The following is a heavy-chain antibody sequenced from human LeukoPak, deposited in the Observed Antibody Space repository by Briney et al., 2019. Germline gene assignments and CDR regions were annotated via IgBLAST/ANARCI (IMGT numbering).Heavy chain of an antibody. J-gene: IGHJ3*02. D-gene: IGHD4-23*01. CDR2: IYTSGST. Sequence: PSETLSLTCTVSGGSISSYYWSWIRQPAGKGLEWIGRIYTSGSTNYNPSLKSRVTTSVDTSKHQFSLKLSSVTAADTAVYYCARGGNSGAFDIWGQGTMVTVSS. CDR1: GGSISSYY. V-gene: IGHV4-4*07. CDR3: ARGGNSGAFDI.